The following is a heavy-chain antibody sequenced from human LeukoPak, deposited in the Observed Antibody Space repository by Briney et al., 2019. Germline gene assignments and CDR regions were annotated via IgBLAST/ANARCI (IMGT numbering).Heavy chain of an antibody. V-gene: IGHV4-39*01. D-gene: IGHD5-12*01. CDR2: IYYSWST. J-gene: IGHJ4*02. CDR1: GCSISSSSYY. Sequence: SETLSLTCTVSGCSISSSSYYWGWIRQPPGKGLEWIGSIYYSWSTYYNPSLKSRVTISVDTSKNQFSLKLSSVTAADTAVYYCARLSPWLDYWGQGTLVTLS. CDR3: ARLSPWLDY.